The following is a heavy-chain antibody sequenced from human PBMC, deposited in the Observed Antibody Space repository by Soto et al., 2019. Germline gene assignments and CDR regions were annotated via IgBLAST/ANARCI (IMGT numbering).Heavy chain of an antibody. CDR1: GFTFDNYS. J-gene: IGHJ4*02. CDR2: IIWNSNTI. CDR3: AKDTGPN. Sequence: PGGSLRLSCAASGFTFDNYSMHWVRQAPGKGLEWVSGIIWNSNTIAYADSIKGRFTISRDNAKNSLYLQMNILRAEDTAFYYCAKDTGPNWGQGSLVTVSS. V-gene: IGHV3-9*01.